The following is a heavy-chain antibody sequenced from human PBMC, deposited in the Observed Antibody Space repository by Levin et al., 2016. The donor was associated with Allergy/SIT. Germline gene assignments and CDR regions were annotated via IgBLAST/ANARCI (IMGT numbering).Heavy chain of an antibody. J-gene: IGHJ4*02. D-gene: IGHD1-26*01. CDR2: IIPILGIA. CDR3: ARLKLVGATGSYYFDY. Sequence: SVKVSCKASGGTFSSYTISWVRQAPGQGLEWMGRIIPILGIANYAQKFQGRVTITADKSTSTAYMELSSLRSEDTAVYYCARLKLVGATGSYYFDYWGQGTLVTVSS. V-gene: IGHV1-69*02. CDR1: GGTFSSYT.